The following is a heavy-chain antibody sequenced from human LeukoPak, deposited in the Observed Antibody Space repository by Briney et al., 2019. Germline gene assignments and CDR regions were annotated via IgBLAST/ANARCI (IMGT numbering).Heavy chain of an antibody. CDR2: IYYSGST. D-gene: IGHD5-18*01. J-gene: IGHJ4*02. CDR3: ARQIGYSYGKFDY. V-gene: IGHV4-39*01. CDR1: GGSVSSSGYY. Sequence: SETLSLTCTVSGGSVSSSGYYWGWIRQPPGKGLEWIGSIYYSGSTYYNPSLKSRVTISVDTSKNQFSLKLISVTAADTAVYYCARQIGYSYGKFDYWGQGTLVTVSS.